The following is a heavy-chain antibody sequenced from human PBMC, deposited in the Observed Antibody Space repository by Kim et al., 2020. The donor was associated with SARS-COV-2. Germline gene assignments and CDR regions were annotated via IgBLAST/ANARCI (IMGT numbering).Heavy chain of an antibody. CDR2: IYYSGST. V-gene: IGHV4-59*08. CDR1: GGSISGYY. D-gene: IGHD6-13*01. Sequence: SETLSLTCTVSGGSISGYYWSWIRQPPGKGLEAIGFIYYSGSTSYNASLKSRITISVDTSKNQFSLKLSSVTAADTAVYYCARHIASAGALDYWGRGTLVTVSS. J-gene: IGHJ4*02. CDR3: ARHIASAGALDY.